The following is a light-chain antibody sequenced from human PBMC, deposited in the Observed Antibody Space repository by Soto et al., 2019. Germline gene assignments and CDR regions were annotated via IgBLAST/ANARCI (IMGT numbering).Light chain of an antibody. Sequence: EIVFTQSPDTLYFSPGEKATLSCRASQTIPRNFLAWFQQKPGQAPRLLVYGSSNRPYGIPDRFSGGGSRTDLTLTISRLEPEDFAVYYCHQYGSSPPWTFGQGTKVDIK. CDR3: HQYGSSPPWT. CDR2: GSS. J-gene: IGKJ1*01. V-gene: IGKV3-20*01. CDR1: QTIPRNF.